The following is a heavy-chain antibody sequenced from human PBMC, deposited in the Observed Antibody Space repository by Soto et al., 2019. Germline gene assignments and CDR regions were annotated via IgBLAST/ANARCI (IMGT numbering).Heavy chain of an antibody. CDR2: INPNSGGT. D-gene: IGHD2-15*01. Sequence: QVQLVQSGAEVKKPGASVKVSCKASGYTFTDYYIHWVRQAPGQGLEWMGWINPNSGGTNYAQKFQGRVTMTRDTSISTAYMELSRLISDDTAVNYCARGDVRVVASFDPWGQGALVTVSS. CDR3: ARGDVRVVASFDP. J-gene: IGHJ5*02. V-gene: IGHV1-2*02. CDR1: GYTFTDYY.